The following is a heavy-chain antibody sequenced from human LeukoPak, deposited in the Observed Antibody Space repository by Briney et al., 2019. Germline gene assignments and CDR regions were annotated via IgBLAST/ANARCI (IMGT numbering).Heavy chain of an antibody. Sequence: SETLSLTCAVYGGSFSGYYWSWIRQPPGMGLEWIGEINHSGSTNYNPSLKSRVTISVDTSKNQFSLKLSSVTAADTAVYYCARGSSAYYDFWSGYYLYYFDYWGQGTLVTVSS. V-gene: IGHV4-34*01. CDR2: INHSGST. D-gene: IGHD3-3*01. CDR3: ARGSSAYYDFWSGYYLYYFDY. CDR1: GGSFSGYY. J-gene: IGHJ4*02.